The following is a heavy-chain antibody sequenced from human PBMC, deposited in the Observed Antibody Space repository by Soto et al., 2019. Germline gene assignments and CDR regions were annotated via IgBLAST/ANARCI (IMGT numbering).Heavy chain of an antibody. Sequence: PSQTLSLTCVISGDSVSSNSLAWNWIRQSPSRGLEWLGRTYYRSKWSYDYAVSVKSRITINPDTAKNQFSLQLNSVTPEGTAMYYCARDRNGDYAIDYWGQGTLVTVSS. CDR2: TYYRSKWSY. D-gene: IGHD4-17*01. V-gene: IGHV6-1*01. J-gene: IGHJ4*02. CDR3: ARDRNGDYAIDY. CDR1: GDSVSSNSLA.